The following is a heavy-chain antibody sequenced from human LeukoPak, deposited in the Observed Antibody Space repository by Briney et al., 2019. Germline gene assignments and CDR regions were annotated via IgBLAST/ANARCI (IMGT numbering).Heavy chain of an antibody. CDR1: GGSFSGYY. D-gene: IGHD3-22*01. Sequence: SETLSLTCAVYGGSFSGYYWSWVRQPLGKGLEWIGEISHSGNTNYNPSLKSRVTISLDTSKKQFFLRLSSVTAADTAVYYCAMSFYDISDYSLSGAFDIWGQGTMVTVSS. V-gene: IGHV4-34*01. J-gene: IGHJ3*02. CDR2: ISHSGNT. CDR3: AMSFYDISDYSLSGAFDI.